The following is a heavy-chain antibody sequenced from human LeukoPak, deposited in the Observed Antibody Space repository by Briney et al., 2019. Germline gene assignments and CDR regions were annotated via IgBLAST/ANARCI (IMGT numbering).Heavy chain of an antibody. CDR1: GESFSGYS. J-gene: IGHJ3*02. CDR2: INHSGST. CDR3: ARDLAVDAFDI. D-gene: IGHD6-19*01. V-gene: IGHV4-34*01. Sequence: SETLSLTCAVYGESFSGYSWTWIRQPPGKGLEWIGEINHSGSTNYNASLKSRATILVDTSKNQFSLKLSSVTAADTAVYYCARDLAVDAFDIWGQGTMVTVSS.